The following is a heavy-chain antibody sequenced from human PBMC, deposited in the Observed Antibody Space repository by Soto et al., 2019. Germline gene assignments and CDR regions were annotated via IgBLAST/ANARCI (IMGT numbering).Heavy chain of an antibody. J-gene: IGHJ6*02. CDR1: GGSISSGDYY. CDR3: ARDYYDSSGYYSYYYYGMDV. CDR2: IYYSGST. Sequence: SETLSLTCTVSGGSISSGDYYWSWIRQPPGKGLEWIGYIYYSGSTYYNPSLKSRVTISVDTSKNQFSLKLSSVTAADTAVYYCARDYYDSSGYYSYYYYGMDVWGQGTTVTVSS. D-gene: IGHD3-22*01. V-gene: IGHV4-30-4*01.